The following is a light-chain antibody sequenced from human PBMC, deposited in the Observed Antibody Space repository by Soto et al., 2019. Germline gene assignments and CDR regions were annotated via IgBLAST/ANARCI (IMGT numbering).Light chain of an antibody. CDR2: WES. CDR3: QQCYSTPYT. V-gene: IGKV4-1*01. CDR1: QSVLSTSNNKNY. J-gene: IGKJ2*01. Sequence: DIVMTQSPDSLAVSLGERATINCKSSQSVLSTSNNKNYLAWYQQKPGQPPKLLFYWESTRESGVPDRFSDSGSGTDFALTISSLQAEDLAVYYCQQCYSTPYTFGQGTKLEIK.